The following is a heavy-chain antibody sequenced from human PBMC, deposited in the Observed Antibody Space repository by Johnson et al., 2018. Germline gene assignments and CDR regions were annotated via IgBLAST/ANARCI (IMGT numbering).Heavy chain of an antibody. J-gene: IGHJ3*02. CDR3: AKHRYRHAIVVPWDAFDI. CDR1: GFTFNTHW. V-gene: IGHV3-74*01. D-gene: IGHD2-8*01. CDR2: ISPDERST. Sequence: EVQLVESGGGLVLPGGSLRLSCEVSGFTFNTHWMNWVRQAPGKGLVWVSRISPDERSTSYADSVKARFIISRDNSKNTLYLQMNSLRAEDTAVYHCAKHRYRHAIVVPWDAFDIWGQGTMVAVSS.